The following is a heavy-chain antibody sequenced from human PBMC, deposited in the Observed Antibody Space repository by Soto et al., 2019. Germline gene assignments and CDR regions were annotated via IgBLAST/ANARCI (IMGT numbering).Heavy chain of an antibody. J-gene: IGHJ6*02. CDR1: GYSFTSYW. Sequence: PGESLKISCKGSGYSFTSYWIGWVRQMPGKGLEWMGIIYPGDSDTRYSPSFQGQVTISADKSISTAYLQWSSLKASDTAMYYCARFIVVVVAARYYYYGMDVWGQGTTVTVS. CDR3: ARFIVVVVAARYYYYGMDV. V-gene: IGHV5-51*01. D-gene: IGHD2-15*01. CDR2: IYPGDSDT.